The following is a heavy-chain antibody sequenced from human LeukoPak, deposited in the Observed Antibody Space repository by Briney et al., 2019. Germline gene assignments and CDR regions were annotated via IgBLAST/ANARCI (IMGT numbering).Heavy chain of an antibody. D-gene: IGHD3-22*01. CDR1: GLTVSSNY. J-gene: IGHJ3*02. V-gene: IGHV3-53*01. CDR3: ARDSSGYYYYAFDI. Sequence: PGGSLRLSCAASGLTVSSNYMSWVRQAPGKGLECVSVIYSGGSTYYADSVKGRFTISRDNFKNTLYLQMNSLRAEDTAVYYCARDSSGYYYYAFDIWGQGTMVTVSS. CDR2: IYSGGST.